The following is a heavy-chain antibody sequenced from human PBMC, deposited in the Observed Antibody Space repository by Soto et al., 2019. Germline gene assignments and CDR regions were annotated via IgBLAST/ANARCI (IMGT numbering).Heavy chain of an antibody. CDR3: TTDPVTMIVVVPSSG. CDR1: GFTFSNAW. V-gene: IGHV3-15*07. Sequence: TGGSLRLSCAASGFTFSNAWMNWVRQAPGKGLEWVGRIESKTDGGTTDYAAPVKGRFTISRDDSKNTLYLQMNSLKTEDTAVYYCTTDPVTMIVVVPSSGWGQGTLVTVSS. D-gene: IGHD3-22*01. J-gene: IGHJ4*02. CDR2: IESKTDGGTT.